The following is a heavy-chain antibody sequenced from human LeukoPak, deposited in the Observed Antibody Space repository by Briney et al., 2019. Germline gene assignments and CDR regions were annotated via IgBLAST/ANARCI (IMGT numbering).Heavy chain of an antibody. CDR3: ARDQRYYDSSGYYEIGAFDI. CDR1: GGSISSSSYY. D-gene: IGHD3-22*01. Sequence: PSETLSLTCTVSGGSISSSSYYWGWIRQPPGKGLEWIGSIYYSGSTYYNPSLKSRVTISVDTSKNQFSLKLSSVTAADTAVYYCARDQRYYDSSGYYEIGAFDIWGQGTMVTVSS. CDR2: IYYSGST. V-gene: IGHV4-39*07. J-gene: IGHJ3*02.